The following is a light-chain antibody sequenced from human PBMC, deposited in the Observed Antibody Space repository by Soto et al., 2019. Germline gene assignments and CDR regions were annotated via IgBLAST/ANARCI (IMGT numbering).Light chain of an antibody. CDR3: QVWDSSSEYVV. V-gene: IGLV3-21*04. J-gene: IGLJ2*01. Sequence: SYELTQPPSVSVAPGKTARITCGGNNIGSKSVHWYQQKPGQAPVLVIYYDSDRPSGIPERFSGSNSGNTATLTISRVEAGYEADYYCQVWDSSSEYVVFGGGTKLTVL. CDR1: NIGSKS. CDR2: YDS.